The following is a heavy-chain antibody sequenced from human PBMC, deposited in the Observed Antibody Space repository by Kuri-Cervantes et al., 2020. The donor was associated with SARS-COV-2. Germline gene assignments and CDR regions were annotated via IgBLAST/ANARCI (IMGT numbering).Heavy chain of an antibody. CDR3: VIGAGGNS. D-gene: IGHD3-16*01. CDR2: IGVGGTPI. CDR1: GFSFSTYS. V-gene: IGHV3-48*02. Sequence: GESLKISCAGSGFSFSTYSMNWVRQAPGKGLEWSSYIGVGGTPIYYADSVRGRFTISRNNAKNSAYLQMSSLRDEDTAIYYCVIGAGGNSWGQGTLVTVSS. J-gene: IGHJ4*02.